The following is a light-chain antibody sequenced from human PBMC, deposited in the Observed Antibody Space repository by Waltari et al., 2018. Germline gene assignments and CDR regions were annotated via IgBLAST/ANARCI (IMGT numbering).Light chain of an antibody. CDR1: GSDVGGYDY. CDR2: DVY. CDR3: SSYTSSRVV. J-gene: IGLJ2*01. Sequence: QSALTQPASVSGSPGQAIIISCTGTGSDVGGYDYVSWYQQYPGKAPRLILYDVYNRSSVVSIRFSGAKSDSTASLTISGLQAEDESVYYCSSYTSSRVVFGGGTKLTVL. V-gene: IGLV2-14*01.